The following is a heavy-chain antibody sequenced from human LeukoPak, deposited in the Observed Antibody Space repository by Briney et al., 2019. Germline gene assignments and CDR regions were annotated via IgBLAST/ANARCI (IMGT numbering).Heavy chain of an antibody. CDR2: IRSKAYGGTT. Sequence: GGSLRLSCTASGFTFGDYAVSWFRQAPGKGLEWVGFIRSKAYGGTTEYAASVKGRFTISRDDSKSIAYLQMNSLKTEDTAVYYCTRPFDYGDYLPFDYWGQGTLVTVSS. V-gene: IGHV3-49*03. D-gene: IGHD4-17*01. CDR3: TRPFDYGDYLPFDY. CDR1: GFTFGDYA. J-gene: IGHJ4*02.